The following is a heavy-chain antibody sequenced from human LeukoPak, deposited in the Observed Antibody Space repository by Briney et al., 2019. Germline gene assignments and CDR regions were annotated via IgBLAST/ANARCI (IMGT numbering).Heavy chain of an antibody. CDR3: TRDRGAYNLYDY. D-gene: IGHD1-1*01. Sequence: GGSLRLSCVASGFSLSGCWMYWVRQAPGKGLEWVGFIRSKAYGETADYAASVKGRFTISRDDSKAIAYLQMNSLKTEDTAVYHCTRDRGAYNLYDYWGQGTLVTVSS. CDR2: IRSKAYGETA. CDR1: GFSLSGCW. V-gene: IGHV3-49*04. J-gene: IGHJ4*02.